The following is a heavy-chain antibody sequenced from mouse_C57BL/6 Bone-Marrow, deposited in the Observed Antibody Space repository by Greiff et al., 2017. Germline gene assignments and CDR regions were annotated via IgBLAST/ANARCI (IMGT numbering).Heavy chain of an antibody. Sequence: VQLQQPGAELVMPGASVKLSCKASGYTFTSYWMHWVKQRPGQGLEWIGELDPSDSYTNYNQKFKGKSTLTVDKSSSTAYMQLSSLTSEDSAVYYCAREDGYYAMDYWGQGTSVTVSS. CDR2: LDPSDSYT. CDR1: GYTFTSYW. D-gene: IGHD2-3*01. CDR3: AREDGYYAMDY. V-gene: IGHV1-69*01. J-gene: IGHJ4*01.